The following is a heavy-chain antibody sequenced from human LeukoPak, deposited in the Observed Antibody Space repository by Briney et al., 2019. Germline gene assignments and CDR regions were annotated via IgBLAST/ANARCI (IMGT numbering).Heavy chain of an antibody. V-gene: IGHV4-4*09. CDR1: GSSISSYY. CDR2: IYTNGTT. D-gene: IGHD6-19*01. J-gene: IGHJ5*02. CDR3: ARPGPYSSGWTTWFDP. Sequence: PSETLSLTCTVSGSSISSYYWSWFRQPAGKRLEWIGYIYTNGTTNYNPSLKSRVTISVDPSKNRFSLKLSSVTAADTAMYYCARPGPYSSGWTTWFDPCCQGTLVPVSS.